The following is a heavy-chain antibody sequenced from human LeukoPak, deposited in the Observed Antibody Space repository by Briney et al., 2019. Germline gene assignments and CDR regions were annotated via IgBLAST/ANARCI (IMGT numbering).Heavy chain of an antibody. CDR1: GFTFSTYW. V-gene: IGHV3-7*05. J-gene: IGHJ4*02. CDR3: ARRDGPIDY. D-gene: IGHD5-24*01. Sequence: QTGGSLRLSCAASGFTFSTYWMSWVRQAPGEGLEWVANINKKGNEKYYVDSVKGRFTISRDNAKNSLYLQMNSLRAEDTAVYYCARRDGPIDYWGQGTLVTVSS. CDR2: INKKGNEK.